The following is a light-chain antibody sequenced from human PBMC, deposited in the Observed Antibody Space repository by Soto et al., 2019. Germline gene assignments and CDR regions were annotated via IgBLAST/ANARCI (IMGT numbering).Light chain of an antibody. Sequence: VLTQSPGTLSLSPGEIATLSCRASQSVNNNYLAWYQQKPCQSPRLLIYGASIRATAIPARFSASRSGTDFTLTISRLEPEDSAVDYCPQHSRSITFGGGTKVESK. CDR1: QSVNNNY. CDR3: PQHSRSIT. J-gene: IGKJ4*01. V-gene: IGKV3-20*01. CDR2: GAS.